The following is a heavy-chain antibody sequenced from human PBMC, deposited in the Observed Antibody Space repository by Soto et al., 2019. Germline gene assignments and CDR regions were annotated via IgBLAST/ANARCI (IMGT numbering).Heavy chain of an antibody. J-gene: IGHJ4*02. Sequence: ETLSLTCTVSGGSISSSSYYWGWIRQPPGKGLEWIGSIYYSGSTYYNPSLKSRVTISVDTSKNQFSLKLSSVTAADTAVYYCARGAGWFGHGIKNFVYWGQGTLVTVSS. CDR2: IYYSGST. CDR1: GGSISSSSYY. D-gene: IGHD3-10*01. V-gene: IGHV4-39*01. CDR3: ARGAGWFGHGIKNFVY.